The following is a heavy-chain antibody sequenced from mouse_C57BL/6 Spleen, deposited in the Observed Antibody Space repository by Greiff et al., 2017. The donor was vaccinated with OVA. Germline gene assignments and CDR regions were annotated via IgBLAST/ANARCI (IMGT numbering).Heavy chain of an antibody. J-gene: IGHJ3*01. CDR1: GFSLTSYG. V-gene: IGHV2-2*01. CDR3: ARDYDYYFAY. D-gene: IGHD2-4*01. Sequence: VKLQESGPGLVQPSQSLSITCTVSGFSLTSYGVHWVRQSPGKGLEWLGVIWSGGSTDYNAAFISRLSISKDNSKSQVFFKMNSLQADDTAIYYCARDYDYYFAYWGQGTLVTVSA. CDR2: IWSGGST.